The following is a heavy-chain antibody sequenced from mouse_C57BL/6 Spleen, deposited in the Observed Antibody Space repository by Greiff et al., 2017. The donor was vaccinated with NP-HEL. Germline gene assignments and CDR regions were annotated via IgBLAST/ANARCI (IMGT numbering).Heavy chain of an antibody. V-gene: IGHV1-59*01. D-gene: IGHD1-1*01. CDR1: GYTFTSYW. Sequence: QVQLQQPGAELVRPGTSVKLSCKASGYTFTSYWMHWVKQRPGQGLEWIGVIDPSDSYTNSNQKFKGKATLTVDTSSSTAYMQLSSLTSEDSAVYYCARVGGSSPYYYAMDYWGQGTSVTVSS. CDR3: ARVGGSSPYYYAMDY. J-gene: IGHJ4*01. CDR2: IDPSDSYT.